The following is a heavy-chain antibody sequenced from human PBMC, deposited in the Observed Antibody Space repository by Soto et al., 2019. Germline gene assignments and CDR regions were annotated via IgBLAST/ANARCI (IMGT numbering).Heavy chain of an antibody. J-gene: IGHJ6*02. CDR3: AADSSASSNYGYYYYGMDV. V-gene: IGHV1-58*01. CDR1: GFTFTSSA. D-gene: IGHD4-4*01. CDR2: IVVGSGNT. Sequence: SVKVSCKASGFTFTSSAVQWVRQARGQRLEWIGWIVVGSGNTNYAQKFQERVTITRDMSTSTAYMELSSLRSEDTAVYYCAADSSASSNYGYYYYGMDVWGQGTTVTVSS.